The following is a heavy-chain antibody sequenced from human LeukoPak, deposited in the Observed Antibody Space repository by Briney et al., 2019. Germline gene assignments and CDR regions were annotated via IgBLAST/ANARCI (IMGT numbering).Heavy chain of an antibody. CDR2: MNPNSGGT. D-gene: IGHD3-10*01. V-gene: IGHV1-2*02. CDR1: GYTFTSYD. Sequence: ASVKVSCKASGYTFTSYDINWVRQATGQGLEWMGWMNPNSGGTNYAQKFQGRVTMTRDTSISTAYMELSRLRSDDTAVYYCARGGVVWFGDQGYSYMDVWGKGTTVTISS. J-gene: IGHJ6*03. CDR3: ARGGVVWFGDQGYSYMDV.